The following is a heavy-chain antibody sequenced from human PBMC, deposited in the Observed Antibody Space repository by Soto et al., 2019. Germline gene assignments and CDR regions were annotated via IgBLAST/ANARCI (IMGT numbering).Heavy chain of an antibody. D-gene: IGHD3-22*01. CDR2: ISAYNGNT. CDR3: ARDTPDYYDSSGYFWFDI. CDR1: GYTFTSYG. J-gene: IGHJ3*02. Sequence: ASVKVSCKASGYTFTSYGISWVRQAPGQGLEWMGWISAYNGNTNYAQKLQGRVTMTTDTSTSTAYVELRSLRSDDTAVYYCARDTPDYYDSSGYFWFDIWGQGTMVTVSS. V-gene: IGHV1-18*01.